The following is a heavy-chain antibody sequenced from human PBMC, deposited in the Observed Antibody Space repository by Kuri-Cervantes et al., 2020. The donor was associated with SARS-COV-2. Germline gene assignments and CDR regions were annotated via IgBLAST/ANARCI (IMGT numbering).Heavy chain of an antibody. Sequence: GESLKISCVGSGFTFSSSAMSWVRQAPGKGLEWVSGTSGTGVSTYFADFVKGRFTISRDNSKNTLYLQMNSLRAEDTAVYYCARAAQGDYGDYWGQGTPVTVSS. CDR2: TSGTGVST. J-gene: IGHJ4*02. V-gene: IGHV3-23*01. CDR1: GFTFSSSA. D-gene: IGHD4-17*01. CDR3: ARAAQGDYGDY.